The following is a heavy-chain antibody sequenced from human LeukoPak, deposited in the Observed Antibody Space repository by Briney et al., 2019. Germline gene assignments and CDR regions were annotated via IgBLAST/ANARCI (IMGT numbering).Heavy chain of an antibody. V-gene: IGHV6-1*01. D-gene: IGHD6-13*01. CDR3: ARGQQLVGVFDY. Sequence: SQTLSLTCAISGDSVSSNSAAWNWLRQSPSRGLEWLGRTYYRSKWYNDYAGSVKSRITINPDTSKNQFSLQLNSVTPEDTAVYYCARGQQLVGVFDYWGQGTLVTVSS. CDR1: GDSVSSNSAA. J-gene: IGHJ4*02. CDR2: TYYRSKWYN.